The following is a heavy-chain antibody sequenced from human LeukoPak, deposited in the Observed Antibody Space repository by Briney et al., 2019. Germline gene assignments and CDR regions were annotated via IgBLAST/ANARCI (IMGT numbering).Heavy chain of an antibody. D-gene: IGHD2-2*01. Sequence: ASVTVSFTTSVYTFTISYLHWVRQVPGQGLEWRGWTNPSTGGTKSAQQFEGRVTMTSDTPNTTGYLELRSLRLDDTATYYCARGGAFCSITTCHEFDPWGQGTLVTVSS. V-gene: IGHV1-2*02. CDR1: VYTFTISY. CDR2: TNPSTGGT. CDR3: ARGGAFCSITTCHEFDP. J-gene: IGHJ5*02.